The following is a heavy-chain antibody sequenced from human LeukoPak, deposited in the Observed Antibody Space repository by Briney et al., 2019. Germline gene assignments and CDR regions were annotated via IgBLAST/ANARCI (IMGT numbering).Heavy chain of an antibody. CDR1: GFTFSSYA. V-gene: IGHV3-30-3*01. J-gene: IGHJ4*02. D-gene: IGHD5/OR15-5a*01. Sequence: PGGSLRLSCAASGFTFSSYAMHWVRQAPGKGLEWVAVISYDGSNKYYADSVKGRFTISRDNSKNTLYLQMNSLGAEDTAVYYCARSHLSTRALDYWGQGTLVTVSS. CDR3: ARSHLSTRALDY. CDR2: ISYDGSNK.